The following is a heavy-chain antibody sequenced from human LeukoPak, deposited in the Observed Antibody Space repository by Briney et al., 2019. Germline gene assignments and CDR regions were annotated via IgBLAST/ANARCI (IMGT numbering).Heavy chain of an antibody. D-gene: IGHD3-9*01. V-gene: IGHV4-39*07. CDR2: IYYSGST. J-gene: IGHJ3*02. CDR3: ARSSQAGYYKGGFCAFDI. Sequence: SETLSLTCTVSGGSISSSSYYWGWIRQPPGKGLEWIGSIYYSGSTYYNPSLKSRVTISVDTSKNQFSLKLSSVTAADTAVYYCARSSQAGYYKGGFCAFDIWGQGTMVTVS. CDR1: GGSISSSSYY.